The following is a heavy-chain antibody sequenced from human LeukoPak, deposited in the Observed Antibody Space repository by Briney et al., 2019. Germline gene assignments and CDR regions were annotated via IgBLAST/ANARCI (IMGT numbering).Heavy chain of an antibody. V-gene: IGHV3-23*01. D-gene: IGHD1-26*01. J-gene: IGHJ4*02. CDR2: ISGDGDTT. CDR1: GFTFSSYA. CDR3: AKAPVGNPVGARVDY. Sequence: GGSLRLSCAASGFTFSSYAMSWVRQAPGKGLEWVSAISGDGDTTYYADSVKGRFTISRDSSKNMLFLQMNSLRAEDTAVYYCAKAPVGNPVGARVDYWGQGTLVTVSS.